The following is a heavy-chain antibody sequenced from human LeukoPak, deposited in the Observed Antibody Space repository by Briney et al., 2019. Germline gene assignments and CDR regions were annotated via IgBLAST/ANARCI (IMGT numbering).Heavy chain of an antibody. V-gene: IGHV1-3*04. J-gene: IGHJ4*02. Sequence: ASVKVSCKASGYTFTSYTMHWVRQAPGQRLEWMGWINTGNGNTKYSQEFQGRVTITRDTSASTAYMELSRLRSDDTAVYYCARDIAAAGPVGTDYWGQGTLVTVSS. CDR3: ARDIAAAGPVGTDY. D-gene: IGHD6-13*01. CDR2: INTGNGNT. CDR1: GYTFTSYT.